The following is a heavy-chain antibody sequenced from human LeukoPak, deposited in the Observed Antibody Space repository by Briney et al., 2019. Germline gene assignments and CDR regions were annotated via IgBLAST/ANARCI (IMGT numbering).Heavy chain of an antibody. Sequence: SETLSLTCAVSGGSISSSNWWSWVRPPPGKGLEWIGEIYHSGSTNYNPSLKSRVTISVDKSKNQFSPKLSSVTAADTAVYYCARERWEGTSDYWGQGTLVTVSS. D-gene: IGHD1-26*01. CDR2: IYHSGST. CDR3: ARERWEGTSDY. J-gene: IGHJ4*02. CDR1: GGSISSSNW. V-gene: IGHV4-4*02.